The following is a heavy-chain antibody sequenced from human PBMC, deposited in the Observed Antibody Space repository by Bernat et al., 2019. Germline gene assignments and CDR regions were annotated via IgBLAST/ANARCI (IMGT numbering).Heavy chain of an antibody. Sequence: QLQLQESGPGLVKPSETLSLTCTVSGGSISSNSYYWGWIRQPPGKGLEWIGSISYSGSTYYNPSLKSRVTISVDTSKNQFSLRLNSVTAADTAVYYGARPRYSSSFEGDFDIWGQGTMVTVSS. D-gene: IGHD6-13*01. CDR1: GGSISSNSYY. V-gene: IGHV4-39*01. J-gene: IGHJ3*02. CDR3: ARPRYSSSFEGDFDI. CDR2: ISYSGST.